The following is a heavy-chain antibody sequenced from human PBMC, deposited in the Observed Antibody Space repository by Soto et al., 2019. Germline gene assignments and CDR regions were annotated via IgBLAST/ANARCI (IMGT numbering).Heavy chain of an antibody. V-gene: IGHV4-30-2*01. J-gene: IGHJ4*02. CDR2: IYHSGST. CDR3: ARSVYDYGGNSFDY. Sequence: SETLSLTCAVSGGSISSGGYSWSWIRQPPGKGLEWIGYIYHSGSTYYNPSLKSRVTISVDRSKNQFSLKLSSVTAADTAVYYCARSVYDYGGNSFDYWGQGTLVTVSS. D-gene: IGHD4-17*01. CDR1: GGSISSGGYS.